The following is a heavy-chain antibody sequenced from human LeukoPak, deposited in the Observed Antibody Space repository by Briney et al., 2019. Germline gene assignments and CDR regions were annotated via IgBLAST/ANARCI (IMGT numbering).Heavy chain of an antibody. V-gene: IGHV4-39*07. J-gene: IGHJ5*02. Sequence: MPSETLSLTCTVSGGSFSSSSYYWGWIRQPPGKGLEWIGSIYYSGSTYYNPSLKSRVTISVDTSKNQFSLKLSSVTAADTAVYYCAGSSLGFWFDPWGQGTLVTVSS. CDR3: AGSSLGFWFDP. CDR2: IYYSGST. CDR1: GGSFSSSSYY. D-gene: IGHD2-15*01.